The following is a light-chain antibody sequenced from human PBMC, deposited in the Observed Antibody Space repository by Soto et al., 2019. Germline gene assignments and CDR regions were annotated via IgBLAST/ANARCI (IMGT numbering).Light chain of an antibody. CDR1: SSDVGGYNY. V-gene: IGLV2-14*01. CDR3: SSYTSSSILYV. J-gene: IGLJ1*01. Sequence: QSALTQPASVSGSPGQSITISCTGTSSDVGGYNYVSWYQQHPGKAPKLMIYDVSNRPSGVSNRFSGSKSGNTASLTMSGLQAEDEADYYCSSYTSSSILYVFGTGTKLTVL. CDR2: DVS.